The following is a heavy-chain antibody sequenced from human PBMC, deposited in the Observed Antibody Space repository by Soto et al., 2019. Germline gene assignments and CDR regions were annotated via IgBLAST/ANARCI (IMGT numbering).Heavy chain of an antibody. CDR1: GXTFSGFG. CDR3: AFGNLSYYFDY. D-gene: IGHD3-16*01. Sequence: GSLRLSCAASGXTFSGFGMHGVRQAPGKGLEWVAIIWYDGSDKYYADSVRGRFTISRDNSKNTLSLQMNSMRAEDTAVYHCAFGNLSYYFDYWGQGTPVTVSS. CDR2: IWYDGSDK. J-gene: IGHJ4*02. V-gene: IGHV3-33*01.